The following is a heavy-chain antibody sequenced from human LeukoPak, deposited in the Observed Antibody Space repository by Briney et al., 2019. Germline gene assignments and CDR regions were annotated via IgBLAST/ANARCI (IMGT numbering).Heavy chain of an antibody. J-gene: IGHJ4*02. CDR2: IIPIFGTA. D-gene: IGHD3-10*01. CDR3: AWSGRHTDLLLWFGELRLDY. V-gene: IGHV1-69*06. CDR1: GGTFSSYA. Sequence: GASVKVSCKASGGTFSSYAISWVRQAPGQGLEWMGGIIPIFGTANYAQKFQGRVTITADKSTSTAYMELSSLRSEDTAVYYCAWSGRHTDLLLWFGELRLDYWGQGTLVTVSS.